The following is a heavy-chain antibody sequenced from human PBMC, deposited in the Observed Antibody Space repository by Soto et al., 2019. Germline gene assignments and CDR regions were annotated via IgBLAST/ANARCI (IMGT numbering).Heavy chain of an antibody. V-gene: IGHV4-30-2*01. Sequence: QLQLQESGSGLVKPPQTLSLTCAVSGGSISSDGYSWSWIRQPPGKGLEWIGYIYHGGDAYYNPSLKSRVTISVDRSKNQFSLNLSSVTAADTAMYYCVRGEAYCSGGTCYYRFDPWGQGTLVTVSS. CDR1: GGSISSDGYS. D-gene: IGHD2-15*01. J-gene: IGHJ5*02. CDR3: VRGEAYCSGGTCYYRFDP. CDR2: IYHGGDA.